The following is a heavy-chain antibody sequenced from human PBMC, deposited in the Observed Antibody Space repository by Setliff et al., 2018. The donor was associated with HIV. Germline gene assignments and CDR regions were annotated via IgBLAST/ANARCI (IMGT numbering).Heavy chain of an antibody. Sequence: SETLSLTCAVSGYSISSGYYWGWIRQPPGKGLEWIGSIYHSGSTYYNPSLKSRVTISVDTSKNRFSLKLSSVTAADTVMYYCVRDDYGYNGKGFDYWGPGTLVTVSS. D-gene: IGHD4-17*01. CDR2: IYHSGST. CDR1: GYSISSGYY. CDR3: VRDDYGYNGKGFDY. V-gene: IGHV4-38-2*02. J-gene: IGHJ4*02.